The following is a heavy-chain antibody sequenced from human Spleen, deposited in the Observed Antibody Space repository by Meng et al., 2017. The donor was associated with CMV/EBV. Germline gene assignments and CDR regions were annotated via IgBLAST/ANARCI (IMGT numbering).Heavy chain of an antibody. D-gene: IGHD6-13*01. CDR3: AKVISSSFLLAPKYGMDV. J-gene: IGHJ6*02. Sequence: GGSLRLSCAASGFTFSSYAMSWVRQAPGKGLEWVSAISGSGGSTYYADSVKGRFTISRDNSKNTLYLQMNSLRAEDTAVYYCAKVISSSFLLAPKYGMDVWGQGTTVTVSS. CDR1: GFTFSSYA. V-gene: IGHV3-23*01. CDR2: ISGSGGST.